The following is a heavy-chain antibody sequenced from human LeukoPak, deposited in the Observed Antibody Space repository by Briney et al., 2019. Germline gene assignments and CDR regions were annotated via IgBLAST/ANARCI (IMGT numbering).Heavy chain of an antibody. CDR3: ARAPIPYDRSRTDYRFDP. CDR2: IYYSGST. D-gene: IGHD4-11*01. CDR1: GGSISSYY. V-gene: IGHV4-59*07. Sequence: SHTLSLTCSVSGGSISSYYWSWIRYPPGKGREWIGYIYYSGSTNYNTSLKSRVTISLDTSKSQFSLKLTSVTAADTAVYYCARAPIPYDRSRTDYRFDPWGQGTLVTVS. J-gene: IGHJ5*02.